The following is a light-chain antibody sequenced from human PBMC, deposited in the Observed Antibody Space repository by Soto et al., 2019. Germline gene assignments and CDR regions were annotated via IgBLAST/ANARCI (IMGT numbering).Light chain of an antibody. CDR2: EDN. V-gene: IGLV6-57*04. J-gene: IGLJ2*01. Sequence: NFMLTQQHSVSESPGKTVTISCTRSSGSIASNYVQWYQQRPGSAPTTVIYEDNQRPSGVPDRFSGSIDSSSNSASLTISGLKTEDEADYYCQSYDSSNHVVFGGGTKLTVL. CDR3: QSYDSSNHVV. CDR1: SGSIASNY.